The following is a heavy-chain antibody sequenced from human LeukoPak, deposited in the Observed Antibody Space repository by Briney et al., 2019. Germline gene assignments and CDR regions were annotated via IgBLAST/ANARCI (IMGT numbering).Heavy chain of an antibody. D-gene: IGHD2-2*01. Sequence: GGSLRLSCAASGFTFSGYPMNWVRQAPGKGLEWVSSISSTTSSIYYADPVKGRFTISRDNAENSLYLQMNSLRAEDTAVYYCARGRYCGSTSCYLDYWGQGTLVIVSS. CDR3: ARGRYCGSTSCYLDY. CDR1: GFTFSGYP. V-gene: IGHV3-21*01. J-gene: IGHJ4*02. CDR2: ISSTTSSI.